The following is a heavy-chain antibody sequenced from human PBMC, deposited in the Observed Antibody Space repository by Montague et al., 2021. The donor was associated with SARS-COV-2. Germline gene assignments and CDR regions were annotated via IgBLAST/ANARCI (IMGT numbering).Heavy chain of an antibody. D-gene: IGHD6-13*01. CDR1: GFSLSTSGVG. CDR3: AHRDSGRIAVAGFDS. J-gene: IGHJ4*02. CDR2: XXLXXXK. V-gene: IGHV2-5*02. Sequence: PALVKPTQTLTLTCTFSGFSLSTSGVGVCWIRQPPGKALEWLAXXXLXXXKRXSPSLKSRLTITKDTSTHQVVLTMTNMDPVDTATYYCAHRDSGRIAVAGFDSGGQGPLATGSS.